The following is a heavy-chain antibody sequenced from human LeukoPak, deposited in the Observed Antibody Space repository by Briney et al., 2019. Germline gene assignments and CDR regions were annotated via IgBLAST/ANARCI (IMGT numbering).Heavy chain of an antibody. CDR2: IYYSGST. Sequence: SETLSLTCTVSGDSISSSSHYWGWIRQPPGKELEWIGSIYYSGSTYYNPSLNSRVTISVDTSKNQFSLKLSSVTAADTAVYYCARDYLGGNPDAFDIWGQGTMVTVSS. CDR3: ARDYLGGNPDAFDI. CDR1: GDSISSSSHY. D-gene: IGHD4-23*01. V-gene: IGHV4-39*07. J-gene: IGHJ3*02.